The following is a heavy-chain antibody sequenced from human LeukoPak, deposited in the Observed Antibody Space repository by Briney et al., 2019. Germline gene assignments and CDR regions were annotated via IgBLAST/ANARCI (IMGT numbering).Heavy chain of an antibody. J-gene: IGHJ5*02. CDR2: IYYSGST. CDR3: ARHVVYYGSGGYWFDP. D-gene: IGHD3-10*01. CDR1: GGSISSSSYY. V-gene: IGHV4-39*01. Sequence: SETLSLTCTVSGGSISSSSYYWGWIRQPPGKGLEWIGSIYYSGSTYYNPSPKSRVTISVDTSKNQFSLKLSSVTAADTAVYYCARHVVYYGSGGYWFDPWGQGTLVTVSS.